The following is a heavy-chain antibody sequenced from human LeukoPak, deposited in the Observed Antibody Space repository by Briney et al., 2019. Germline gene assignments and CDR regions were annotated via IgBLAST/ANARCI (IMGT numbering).Heavy chain of an antibody. Sequence: GGSLRLSCAASGFTVSSNYMSWVRQAPGKGLEWVSVIYSGGSTYYADSVKGRFTISRDNSKNTLYLQMNSLRAEDTAVYYCSRENEDCSSTSCYKWFDPWGQGTLVTVSS. J-gene: IGHJ5*02. CDR1: GFTVSSNY. CDR3: SRENEDCSSTSCYKWFDP. V-gene: IGHV3-66*02. CDR2: IYSGGST. D-gene: IGHD2-2*01.